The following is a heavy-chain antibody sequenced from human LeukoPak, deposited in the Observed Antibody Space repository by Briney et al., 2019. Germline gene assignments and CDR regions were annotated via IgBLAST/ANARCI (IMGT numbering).Heavy chain of an antibody. CDR2: IKQDGSEK. J-gene: IGHJ4*02. D-gene: IGHD3-10*01. CDR3: ARAEYGSGSYVY. Sequence: PGGSLRLSCAVSGFTFSSYWTSWVRQAPGKGLERVANIKQDGSEKYYVDSVKGRFTISRDNAKNSLILQMNSLRAGDTAVYYCARAEYGSGSYVYWGQGTLVTVSS. CDR1: GFTFSSYW. V-gene: IGHV3-7*01.